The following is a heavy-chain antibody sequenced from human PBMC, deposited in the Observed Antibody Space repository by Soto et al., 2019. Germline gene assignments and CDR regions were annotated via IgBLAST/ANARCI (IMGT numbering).Heavy chain of an antibody. V-gene: IGHV3-48*01. Sequence: GGSLRLSCAASGFTFSSYSMNWVRQAPGKGLEWVSYISSSSSTIYCADSVKGRFTISRDNAKNSLYLQMNSLRAEDTAVYYCARDGSSSWYLMREGNYWGQGTLVTVSS. CDR2: ISSSSSTI. J-gene: IGHJ4*02. CDR3: ARDGSSSWYLMREGNY. D-gene: IGHD6-13*01. CDR1: GFTFSSYS.